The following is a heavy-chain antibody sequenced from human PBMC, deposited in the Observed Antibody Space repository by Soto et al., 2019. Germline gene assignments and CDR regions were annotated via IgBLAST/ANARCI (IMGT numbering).Heavy chain of an antibody. D-gene: IGHD3-10*01. Sequence: PSETLSLTCTVSGGSISSYYWSWIRQPPGKGLEWIGYIYYSGSTNYNPSLKSRVTISVDTSKNQFSLKLSSVTAADTAVYYCARDRVGRRGGYYFDYWGQGTLVTVSS. CDR3: ARDRVGRRGGYYFDY. CDR1: GGSISSYY. J-gene: IGHJ4*02. V-gene: IGHV4-59*01. CDR2: IYYSGST.